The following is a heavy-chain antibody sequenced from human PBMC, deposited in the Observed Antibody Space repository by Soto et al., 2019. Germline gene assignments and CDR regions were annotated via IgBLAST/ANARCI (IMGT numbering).Heavy chain of an antibody. V-gene: IGHV1-69*13. J-gene: IGHJ6*02. D-gene: IGHD6-19*01. CDR3: ARGLYSSGWYFRYYGMDV. Sequence: GASVKVSCKASGGTFSSYAISWVRQVPGQGLEWMGGIIPIFGTANYAQKFQGRVTITADESTSTAYMELSSLRSEDTAVYYCARGLYSSGWYFRYYGMDVWGQGTTVTVSS. CDR1: GGTFSSYA. CDR2: IIPIFGTA.